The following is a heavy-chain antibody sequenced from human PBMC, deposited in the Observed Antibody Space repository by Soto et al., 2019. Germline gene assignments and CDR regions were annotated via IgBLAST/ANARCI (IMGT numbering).Heavy chain of an antibody. Sequence: EVQVLESGGGLVQPGGSLRLSCAASGFTFSSHAMSWVRRAPGKGLEWVSAIGTSHTPYYAAYYADSVKGRFTISRDNSKNTLFLQMNSLRYEDTAVYYCVKEAPGGWHFFDTWGQGTLVTVSS. CDR3: VKEAPGGWHFFDT. D-gene: IGHD6-19*01. V-gene: IGHV3-23*01. J-gene: IGHJ1*01. CDR2: IGTSHTPYYAA. CDR1: GFTFSSHA.